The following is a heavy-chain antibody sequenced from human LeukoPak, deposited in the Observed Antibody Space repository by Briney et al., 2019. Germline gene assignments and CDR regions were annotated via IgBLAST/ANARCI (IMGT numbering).Heavy chain of an antibody. CDR1: GFTFSSYG. Sequence: GGSLRLSCAASGFTFSSYGMHWVRQAPGKGLEWVAVIWYDGSNKYYADSVKGRFTISRDNSKNTLYLQMNSLRAEDTAVYYCASTSGWYEPIDYWGQGALVTVSS. CDR2: IWYDGSNK. D-gene: IGHD6-19*01. V-gene: IGHV3-33*01. CDR3: ASTSGWYEPIDY. J-gene: IGHJ4*02.